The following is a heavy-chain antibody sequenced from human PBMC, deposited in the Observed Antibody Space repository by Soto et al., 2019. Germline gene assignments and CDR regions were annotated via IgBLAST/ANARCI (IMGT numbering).Heavy chain of an antibody. Sequence: ASVKVSCKASGYTFTSYGISWVRQAPGQGLERMGWISAYNGNTNYAQKLQGRVTMTTDTSTSTAYMELRSLRSDDTAVYYCAIDLISSWQNYYYHYGMDVWGQGTTVTVSS. D-gene: IGHD6-13*01. CDR3: AIDLISSWQNYYYHYGMDV. V-gene: IGHV1-18*01. J-gene: IGHJ6*02. CDR1: GYTFTSYG. CDR2: ISAYNGNT.